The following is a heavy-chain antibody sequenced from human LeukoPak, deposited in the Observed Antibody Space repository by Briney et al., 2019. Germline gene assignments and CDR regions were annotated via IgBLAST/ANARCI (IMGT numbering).Heavy chain of an antibody. D-gene: IGHD6-6*01. J-gene: IGHJ4*03. V-gene: IGHV3-48*02. CDR2: ISSSSSTI. CDR3: AREYSSSSGKDLEY. CDR1: GLTFSTYS. Sequence: GGSLRLSCAASGLTFSTYSMNWVRQAPGKGLEWVSYISSSSSTIYYADSVKGRFTISRDNAKNSLHLQMNTLRDEDTAVYYCAREYSSSSGKDLEYRGHGTLVTVS.